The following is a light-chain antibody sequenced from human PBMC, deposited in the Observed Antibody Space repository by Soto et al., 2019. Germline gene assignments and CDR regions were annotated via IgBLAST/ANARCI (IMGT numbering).Light chain of an antibody. Sequence: EIVITQSPATLSVSPGERATLSCRASQSVSSNLAWYQQKPGQAPRLLIYGASTRATGIPARFSGSGSGTEFTLTITSLQAEDVAVYYCQQYHSTPWTFGQGTKVDI. CDR1: QSVSSN. CDR2: GAS. V-gene: IGKV3-15*01. J-gene: IGKJ1*01. CDR3: QQYHSTPWT.